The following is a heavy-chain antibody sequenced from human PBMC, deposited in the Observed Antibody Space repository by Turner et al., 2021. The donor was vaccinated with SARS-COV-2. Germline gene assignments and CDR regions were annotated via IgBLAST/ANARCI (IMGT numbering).Heavy chain of an antibody. D-gene: IGHD3-10*01. CDR2: IYSGGST. V-gene: IGHV3-53*02. CDR1: GFTVSSNY. Sequence: EVQLVETGGGLIHPGGSLTLPCAASGFTVSSNYMSWVRQAPGKGLELVSVIYSGGSTYYADSVKGRFTISRDNSKNTLYLQMNSLRAEDTAVYYCARGPHPRGFDYWGQGTLVTVSS. J-gene: IGHJ4*02. CDR3: ARGPHPRGFDY.